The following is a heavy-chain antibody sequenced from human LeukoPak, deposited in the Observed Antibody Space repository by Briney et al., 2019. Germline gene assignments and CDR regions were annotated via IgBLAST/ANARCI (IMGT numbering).Heavy chain of an antibody. CDR2: ISAYNGNT. Sequence: ASVKVSCKASGYTFTSYGISWVRQAPGQGLEWMGWISAYNGNTNYAQKLQGRVTMTTDTSTSTAYMELRSLRSDDMAVYYCARAPAVGATKDYYYMDVWGKGTTVTVSS. J-gene: IGHJ6*03. D-gene: IGHD1-26*01. CDR3: ARAPAVGATKDYYYMDV. V-gene: IGHV1-18*03. CDR1: GYTFTSYG.